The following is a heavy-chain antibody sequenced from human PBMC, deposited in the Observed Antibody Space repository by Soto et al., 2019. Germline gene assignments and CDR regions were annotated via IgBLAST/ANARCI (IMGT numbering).Heavy chain of an antibody. D-gene: IGHD3-10*01. V-gene: IGHV3-43D*04. CDR3: GRGVIPYYYYGMDV. CDR1: GFTFDDYA. CDR2: ISWDGGST. J-gene: IGHJ6*02. Sequence: PGGSLRLSCAASGFTFDDYAMHWVRQAPGKGLEWVSLISWDGGSTYYADSVKGRFTISRDNSKNSLYLQMNSLRAEDTALYYCGRGVIPYYYYGMDVWGRGTTVTVSS.